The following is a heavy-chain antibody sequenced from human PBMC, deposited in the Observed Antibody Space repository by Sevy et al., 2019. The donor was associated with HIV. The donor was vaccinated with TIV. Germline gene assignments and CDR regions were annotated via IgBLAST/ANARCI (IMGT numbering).Heavy chain of an antibody. CDR1: GFTFSSYS. D-gene: IGHD3-9*01. Sequence: GGSLRLSCAASGFTFSSYSMNWVRQAPGKGLEWVSSISSSSSYIYYADSVKGRFTISRDNAKNSLYLQMNSLRAEDTAVYYCARDFPADDIWTGYPAYYYYYGMDVWGQGTTVTVSS. V-gene: IGHV3-21*03. J-gene: IGHJ6*02. CDR2: ISSSSSYI. CDR3: ARDFPADDIWTGYPAYYYYYGMDV.